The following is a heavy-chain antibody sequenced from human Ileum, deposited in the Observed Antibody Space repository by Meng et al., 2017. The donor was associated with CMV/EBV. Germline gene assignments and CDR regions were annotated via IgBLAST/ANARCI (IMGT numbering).Heavy chain of an antibody. J-gene: IGHJ4*02. CDR2: IDHSGGT. CDR1: GGSFSGYH. V-gene: IGHV4-34*01. D-gene: IGHD3-16*02. CDR3: ATGSSQAWELSHY. Sequence: HVQLHQWGAGPLKPSETLSLTCGVSGGSFSGYHWTWIRQPPGKGLEWIGEIDHSGGTNYNPSLKSRVAISLDTSKTQFSLKLNSVTAADTAVYYCATGSSQAWELSHYWGQGILVTVSS.